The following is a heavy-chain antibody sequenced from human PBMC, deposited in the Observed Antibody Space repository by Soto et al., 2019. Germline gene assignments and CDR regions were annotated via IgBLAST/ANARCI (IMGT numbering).Heavy chain of an antibody. V-gene: IGHV5-51*01. Sequence: KDSCKGAGYSFSNLWMGRVRKKPGKGLEWMGIIYPGDSDTRYSPSFQGQVTISADKSISTAYLQWSSLKASDTAMYYCARRLLWFGESGMDVWGQGTTVTVSS. CDR2: IYPGDSDT. J-gene: IGHJ6*02. CDR3: ARRLLWFGESGMDV. CDR1: GYSFSNLW. D-gene: IGHD3-10*01.